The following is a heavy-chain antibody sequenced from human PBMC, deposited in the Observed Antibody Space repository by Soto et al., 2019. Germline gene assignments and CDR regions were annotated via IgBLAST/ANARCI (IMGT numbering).Heavy chain of an antibody. CDR1: GDNIITHE. Sequence: QVHLVQSGPEVKKPGSSVRVSCKASGDNIITHEISWVRQAPGQGPEWMGGIIPISGTPEYAQKFQGRTTITADRSSPQGYMNVNRVTPVDTGTLCCAMEAGVNSNALFISDYRGQGTLGNAS. CDR2: IIPISGTP. J-gene: IGHJ4*02. V-gene: IGHV1-69*06. D-gene: IGHD3-22*01. CDR3: AMEAGVNSNALFISDY.